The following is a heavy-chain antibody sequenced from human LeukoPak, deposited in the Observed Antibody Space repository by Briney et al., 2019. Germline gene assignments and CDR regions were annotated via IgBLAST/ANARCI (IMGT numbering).Heavy chain of an antibody. Sequence: GGSLRLSCAASGFTFSSYWMHWVRQAPGKGLVWVSRIRSDGSGSNYADSVKGRFTISRDNAKDALYLQMNSLRVDDTAVYFCARVMSSDIVSAFDVWGQGTMVTVSS. V-gene: IGHV3-74*01. CDR2: IRSDGSGS. CDR3: ARVMSSDIVSAFDV. J-gene: IGHJ3*01. D-gene: IGHD5/OR15-5a*01. CDR1: GFTFSSYW.